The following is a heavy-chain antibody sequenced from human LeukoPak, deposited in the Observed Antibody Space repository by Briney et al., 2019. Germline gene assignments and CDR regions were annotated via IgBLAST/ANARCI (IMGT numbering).Heavy chain of an antibody. CDR1: GFTFSSYA. CDR3: ARGGRDGYNRFDY. D-gene: IGHD5-24*01. J-gene: IGHJ4*02. V-gene: IGHV3-23*01. CDR2: ISGSGGST. Sequence: GGSLRLSCAASGFTFSSYAMSWVRQAPGKGLEWVSAISGSGGSTYYADSVKGRFTISRDNSKNTLYLQMNSLRAEDTAVYYCARGGRDGYNRFDYWGQGTLVTVSS.